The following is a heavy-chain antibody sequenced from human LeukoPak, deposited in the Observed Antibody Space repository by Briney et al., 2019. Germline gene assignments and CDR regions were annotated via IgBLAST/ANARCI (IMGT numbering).Heavy chain of an antibody. CDR1: GGSISSSNYY. J-gene: IGHJ4*02. D-gene: IGHD3-16*02. CDR2: IYYSGST. Sequence: SETLSLTCTVSGGSISSSNYYWGWIRQPPGKGLEWIGSIYYSGSTYYNPPLKSRVTISVVTSKNQFSLKLSSVTAADTAVYYCARRCVWGSYRYTRGNYFDYWGQGTLVTVSS. CDR3: ARRCVWGSYRYTRGNYFDY. V-gene: IGHV4-39*01.